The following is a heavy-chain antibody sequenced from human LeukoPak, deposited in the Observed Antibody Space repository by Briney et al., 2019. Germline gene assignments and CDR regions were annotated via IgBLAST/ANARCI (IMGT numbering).Heavy chain of an antibody. V-gene: IGHV1-2*02. CDR1: GYTFTGYY. Sequence: GSVKVSCKASGYTFTGYYMHWVRQAPGQGLEWMGWINPNSGGTNYAQKFQGRVTMTRDTSISTAYMELSRLRSDDTAVYYCARDGSYDFWSGYLNYWGQGTLVTVSS. D-gene: IGHD3-3*01. J-gene: IGHJ4*02. CDR2: INPNSGGT. CDR3: ARDGSYDFWSGYLNY.